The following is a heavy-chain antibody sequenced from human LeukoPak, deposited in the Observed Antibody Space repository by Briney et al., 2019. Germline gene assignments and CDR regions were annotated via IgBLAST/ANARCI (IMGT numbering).Heavy chain of an antibody. CDR1: GFTFGKYW. CDR3: ARDQYDTWSRRGNSDS. CDR2: IKLDGSEK. J-gene: IGHJ4*02. D-gene: IGHD3-3*01. V-gene: IGHV3-7*03. Sequence: GGSLRLSCVASGFTFGKYWMSWVRQAPGKGLEWVANIKLDGSEKNYVDSVKGRFTISRDNTKNSLYLQMNSLRVVDTAVFYCARDQYDTWSRRGNSDSWGQGTLVIVSS.